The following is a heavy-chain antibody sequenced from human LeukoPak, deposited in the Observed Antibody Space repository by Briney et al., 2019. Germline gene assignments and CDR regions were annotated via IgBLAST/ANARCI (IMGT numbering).Heavy chain of an antibody. J-gene: IGHJ4*02. CDR1: GYTFTSYA. D-gene: IGHD3-22*01. Sequence: GASVKVSCKASGYTFTSYAMHWVRQAPGQRLEWMGWINAGNGNTKYSQRFQGRVTITRDTSASTAYMELSSLRSEDTAVYYCARDYYPPYYDSSGYFDYWGQGTLVTVSS. CDR2: INAGNGNT. V-gene: IGHV1-3*01. CDR3: ARDYYPPYYDSSGYFDY.